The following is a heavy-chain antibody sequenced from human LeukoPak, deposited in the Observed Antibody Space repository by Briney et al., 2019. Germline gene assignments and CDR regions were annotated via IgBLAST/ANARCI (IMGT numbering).Heavy chain of an antibody. J-gene: IGHJ3*02. V-gene: IGHV4-59*01. Sequence: PSETLSLTCTVSDDSISDYYRGWIRRPPGKGLEWIGYMYYSGTNYNPSLKSRVAISVDTSKNQFSLKLSSVTAADTAVYYCARHRDITIFGVPTWPAFDIWGQGTMVTVSS. CDR1: DDSISDYY. CDR2: MYYSGT. CDR3: ARHRDITIFGVPTWPAFDI. D-gene: IGHD3-3*01.